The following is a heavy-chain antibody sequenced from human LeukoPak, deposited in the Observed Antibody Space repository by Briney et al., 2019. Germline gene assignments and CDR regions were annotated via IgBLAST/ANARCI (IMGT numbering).Heavy chain of an antibody. CDR1: GFTFSSYA. Sequence: GGSLRLSCAASGFTFSSYAMSWVRQAPGKGLEWVSAISGSGGSTYYADSVKGRFTISRDNSKNTLYLQMNSLRAEDTAVYYCAKGSRSSTSCYISRWGQGTLVTVSS. CDR3: AKGSRSSTSCYISR. J-gene: IGHJ4*02. V-gene: IGHV3-23*01. CDR2: ISGSGGST. D-gene: IGHD2-2*02.